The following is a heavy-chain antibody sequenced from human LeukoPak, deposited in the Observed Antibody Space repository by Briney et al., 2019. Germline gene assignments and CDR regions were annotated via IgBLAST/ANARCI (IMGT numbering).Heavy chain of an antibody. D-gene: IGHD3-16*02. CDR2: ISACNGNT. CDR3: ARDILGDYVWGSYRHAIDY. Sequence: ASVKVSCKASGYTFTSYGISWVRQAPGQGLEWMGWISACNGNTNYAQKLQGRVTMTTDTSTSTAYMELRSLRSDDTAVYYCARDILGDYVWGSYRHAIDYWGQGTLVTVSS. CDR1: GYTFTSYG. V-gene: IGHV1-18*01. J-gene: IGHJ4*02.